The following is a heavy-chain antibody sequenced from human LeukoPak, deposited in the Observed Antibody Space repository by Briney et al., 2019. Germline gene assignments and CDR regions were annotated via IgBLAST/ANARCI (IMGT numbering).Heavy chain of an antibody. Sequence: ASETLSLTCTVSGDSISSSIDYWGWIRQPPGKGLEWIGNIYYSGSTYYNPSLKSRVTISVDTSRNQFSLKFSSVTAADTAVYYCARSSSWYTVDYWGQGTLVTVSS. CDR3: ARSSSWYTVDY. J-gene: IGHJ4*02. CDR2: IYYSGST. D-gene: IGHD6-13*01. V-gene: IGHV4-39*01. CDR1: GDSISSSIDY.